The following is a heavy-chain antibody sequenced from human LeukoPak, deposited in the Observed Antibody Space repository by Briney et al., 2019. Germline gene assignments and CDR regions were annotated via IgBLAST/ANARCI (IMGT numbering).Heavy chain of an antibody. V-gene: IGHV3-23*05. Sequence: GGSLRLSCVATGFIFRSYGMNLVRQAPGKGLEWVSGIYTNGRTRYADSVNDRFTISRDNSKNTLFLQMHSLRVEDTAVYYCAHLVWEYVGGLDVWGQGTTVTVSS. D-gene: IGHD1-26*01. CDR1: GFIFRSYG. CDR3: AHLVWEYVGGLDV. J-gene: IGHJ6*02. CDR2: IYTNGRT.